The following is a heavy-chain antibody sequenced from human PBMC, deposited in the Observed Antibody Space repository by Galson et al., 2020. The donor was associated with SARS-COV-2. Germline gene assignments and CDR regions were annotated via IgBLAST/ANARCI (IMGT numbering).Heavy chain of an antibody. CDR2: ISAYNGNT. V-gene: IGHV1-18*04. Sequence: ASVKVSCKASGYTFTSYGISWVRQAPGQGLEWMGWISAYNGNTNYAQKLQGRVTMTTDTSTSTAYMELRSLRSDDTAVYYCARDDGFREQWLVHYYYGMDVWGQGTTVTVSS. CDR3: ARDDGFREQWLVHYYYGMDV. J-gene: IGHJ6*02. D-gene: IGHD6-19*01. CDR1: GYTFTSYG.